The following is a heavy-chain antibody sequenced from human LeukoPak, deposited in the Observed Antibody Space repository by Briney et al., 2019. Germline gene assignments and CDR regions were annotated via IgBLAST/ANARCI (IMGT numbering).Heavy chain of an antibody. D-gene: IGHD6-13*01. J-gene: IGHJ6*03. CDR2: IIPIFGTA. CDR3: ARDPGIAAAGTLKHYHYMDV. Sequence: SVKVSCKAPGGTFSSYAISWVRQAPGQGLEWMGGIIPIFGTANYAQKFQGRVTITTDESTSTAYMELSSLRSEDTAVYYCARDPGIAAAGTLKHYHYMDVWGKGTTVTVSS. V-gene: IGHV1-69*05. CDR1: GGTFSSYA.